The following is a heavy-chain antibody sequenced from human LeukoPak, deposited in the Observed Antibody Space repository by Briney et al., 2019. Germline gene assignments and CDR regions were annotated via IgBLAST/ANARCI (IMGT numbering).Heavy chain of an antibody. D-gene: IGHD3-22*01. J-gene: IGHJ5*02. CDR2: IYYSGST. CDR3: ARDRSYDSSGYYPWFDP. CDR1: GGSFSDYY. Sequence: PSETLSLTCAVYGGSFSDYYWSWIRQPPGKGLEWIGYIYYSGSTNYNPSLKSRVTISVDTSKNQFSLKLSSVTAADTAVYYCARDRSYDSSGYYPWFDPWGQGTLVTVSS. V-gene: IGHV4-59*01.